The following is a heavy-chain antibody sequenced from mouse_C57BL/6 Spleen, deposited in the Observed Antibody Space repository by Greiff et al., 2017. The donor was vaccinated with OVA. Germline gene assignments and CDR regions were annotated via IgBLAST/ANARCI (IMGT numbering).Heavy chain of an antibody. J-gene: IGHJ3*01. V-gene: IGHV1-69*01. CDR3: ARSSSGLPWFAY. CDR1: GYTFTSYW. D-gene: IGHD1-1*01. Sequence: QVQLQQPGAELVMPGASVKLSCKASGYTFTSYWMHWVKQRPGQGLEWTGEIDPSDSYTNYNQKFKGKSTLTVDKSSSTAYMQLSSLTSEDSAVYYCARSSSGLPWFAYWGQGTLVTFSA. CDR2: IDPSDSYT.